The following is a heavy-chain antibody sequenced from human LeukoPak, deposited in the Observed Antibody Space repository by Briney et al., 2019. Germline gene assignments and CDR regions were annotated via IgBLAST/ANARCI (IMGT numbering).Heavy chain of an antibody. V-gene: IGHV3-30-3*01. Sequence: PGGSLRLSCAASGFTFSSYAMHWVRQAPGKGLEWVAVISYDGSNKYYADSVKGRFTISRDNAKNLLYLQMNSLRAEDTAVYYCARNGRLVGASHFDYWGQGTLVTVSS. CDR2: ISYDGSNK. CDR3: ARNGRLVGASHFDY. J-gene: IGHJ4*02. CDR1: GFTFSSYA. D-gene: IGHD1-26*01.